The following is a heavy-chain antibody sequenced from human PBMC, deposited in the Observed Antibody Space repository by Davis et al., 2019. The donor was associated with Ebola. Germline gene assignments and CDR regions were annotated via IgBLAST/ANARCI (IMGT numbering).Heavy chain of an antibody. CDR3: ASISDHGMDV. CDR1: GGSISSYY. J-gene: IGHJ6*02. Sequence: MPSETLSLTCTVSGGSISSYYWSWIRQPPGKGLEWIGYIYYSGSTNYNPSLKSRVTISVDTSKNQFSLKLSSVTAADTAVYYCASISDHGMDVWGQGTTVTVSS. V-gene: IGHV4-59*01. CDR2: IYYSGST. D-gene: IGHD1-14*01.